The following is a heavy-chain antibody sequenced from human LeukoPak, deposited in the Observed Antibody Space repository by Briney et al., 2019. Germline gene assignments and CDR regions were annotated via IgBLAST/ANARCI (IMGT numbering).Heavy chain of an antibody. CDR2: IIPIFGTA. J-gene: IGHJ6*03. D-gene: IGHD3-10*01. CDR1: GGTFSSYA. Sequence: SVKVSCKASGGTFSSYAISWVRQAPGQGFEWMGGIIPIFGTANYAQKFQGRVTITADESTSTAYMELSSLRSEDTAVYYCASRYYGSGYFYYYYYMDVWGKGTTVTVSS. CDR3: ASRYYGSGYFYYYYYMDV. V-gene: IGHV1-69*13.